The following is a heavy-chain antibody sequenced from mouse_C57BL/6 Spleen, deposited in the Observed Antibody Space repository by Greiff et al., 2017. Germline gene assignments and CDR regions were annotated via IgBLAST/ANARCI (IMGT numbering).Heavy chain of an antibody. CDR1: GYTFTSYW. D-gene: IGHD2-2*01. J-gene: IGHJ2*01. CDR2: IDPSDSFT. V-gene: IGHV1-50*01. Sequence: QVQLQQPGAELVKPGASVKLSCKASGYTFTSYWMQWVKQRPGQGLEWIGEIDPSDSFTNYNQKFQGKATLTVDTSTSTAYMQRSSLTSEDSAVYYCARGDGYAGVDYWGQGTTLTVSS. CDR3: ARGDGYAGVDY.